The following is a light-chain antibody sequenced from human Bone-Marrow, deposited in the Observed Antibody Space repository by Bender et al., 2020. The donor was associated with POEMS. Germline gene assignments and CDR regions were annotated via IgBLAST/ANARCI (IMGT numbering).Light chain of an antibody. CDR2: INN. CDR1: SSNIGTNP. V-gene: IGLV1-44*01. Sequence: QSVLTQPPSASGTPGQRVTISCSGSSSNIGTNPVNWYQQLPGTAPKLLIYINNQRPSGIPERFSGSSSGTTVTLTISGVQAEDEADYYCQSTDSSGTFVLFGGGTKLTVL. J-gene: IGLJ3*02. CDR3: QSTDSSGTFVL.